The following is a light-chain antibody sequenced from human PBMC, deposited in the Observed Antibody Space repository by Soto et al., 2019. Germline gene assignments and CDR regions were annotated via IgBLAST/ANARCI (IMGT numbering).Light chain of an antibody. J-gene: IGKJ1*01. CDR3: QQYSSSPPTWT. Sequence: VLTLSPVTLSLSPGERATLSCRASQSVSSSYLAWYQQKPGQAPRLLIYRASSRATGIPDRFSGSRSGTDFTLTISRLEPEDFAVYYCQQYSSSPPTWTFGQGTRVEIK. V-gene: IGKV3-20*01. CDR2: RAS. CDR1: QSVSSSY.